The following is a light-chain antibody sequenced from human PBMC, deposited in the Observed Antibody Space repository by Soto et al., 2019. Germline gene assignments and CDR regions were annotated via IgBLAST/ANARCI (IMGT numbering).Light chain of an antibody. CDR1: QSVSSY. V-gene: IGKV3-15*01. CDR3: QQYNNWPVT. CDR2: GAS. J-gene: IGKJ4*01. Sequence: EIVLTQSPATLSLSPGERATLSCRASQSVSSYLAWYQQKPGQAPRLLIYGASTRATGIPARFSGSGSGTEFTLTISSLQSEDFATYYCQQYNNWPVTFGGGTKVDIK.